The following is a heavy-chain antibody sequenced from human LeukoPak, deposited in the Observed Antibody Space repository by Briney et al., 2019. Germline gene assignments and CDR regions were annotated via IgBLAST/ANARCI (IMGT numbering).Heavy chain of an antibody. V-gene: IGHV3-21*01. J-gene: IGHJ4*02. CDR3: ARDKSPRAYYGSGNGDY. CDR2: ISSSSSYI. Sequence: KTGGSLRLSCAASGFTFSSYSMNWVRQAPGRGLEWVSSISSSSSYIYYADSVKGRFTISRDNAKNSLYLQMNSLRAEDTAVYYCARDKSPRAYYGSGNGDYWGQGTLVTVSS. D-gene: IGHD3-10*01. CDR1: GFTFSSYS.